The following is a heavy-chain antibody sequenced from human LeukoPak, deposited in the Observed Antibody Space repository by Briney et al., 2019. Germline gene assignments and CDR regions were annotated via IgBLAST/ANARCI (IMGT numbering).Heavy chain of an antibody. Sequence: PSETLSLTCTVSGGSISSSSYYWGWIRQPPGKGLEWIGSIYYSGSTYYNPSLKSRVTISVDTSKNQFSLKLSSVTAADTAVYYCARDFRTYYYDSSGYHPDWYFDLWGRGTLVTVSS. CDR2: IYYSGST. CDR1: GGSISSSSYY. CDR3: ARDFRTYYYDSSGYHPDWYFDL. V-gene: IGHV4-39*07. D-gene: IGHD3-22*01. J-gene: IGHJ2*01.